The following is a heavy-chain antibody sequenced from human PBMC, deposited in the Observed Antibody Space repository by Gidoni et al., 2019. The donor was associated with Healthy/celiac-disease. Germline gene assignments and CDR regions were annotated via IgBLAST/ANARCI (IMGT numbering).Heavy chain of an antibody. V-gene: IGHV1-69*17. CDR1: GRTFSSYA. CDR3: ARDLVPIAARHNGDYYYYGMDV. D-gene: IGHD6-6*01. CDR2: IIPIFGIA. Sequence: QVQLVQSGAEVKKPGSSVKVSCKASGRTFSSYAISWVRQAPGQGLEWMGGIIPIFGIANYAQKVQGRVTITADKSTSTAYMELSSLRSEETAVYYCARDLVPIAARHNGDYYYYGMDVWGQGTTVTVSS. J-gene: IGHJ6*02.